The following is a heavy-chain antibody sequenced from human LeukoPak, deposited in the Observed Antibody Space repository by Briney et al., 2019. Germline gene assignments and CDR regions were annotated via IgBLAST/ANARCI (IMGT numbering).Heavy chain of an antibody. CDR3: ARGDSGSYLIQAFDI. CDR1: GYTFTSYY. J-gene: IGHJ3*02. V-gene: IGHV1-46*01. Sequence: ASVKVSCKASGYTFTSYYMHWVRQAPGQGLEWMGIINPSGGSTSYAQKFQGRVTMTTDTSTSTAYMELRSLRSDDTAVYYCARGDSGSYLIQAFDIWGQGTMVTVSS. D-gene: IGHD3-10*01. CDR2: INPSGGST.